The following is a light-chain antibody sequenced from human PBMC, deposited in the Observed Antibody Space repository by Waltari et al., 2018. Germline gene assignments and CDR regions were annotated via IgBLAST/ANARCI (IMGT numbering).Light chain of an antibody. J-gene: IGKJ4*01. V-gene: IGKV3-11*01. CDR2: DAS. CDR3: QQPGF. CDR1: QSVHNY. Sequence: EVVLTQSRATLSLSPGERATLCCRASQSVHNYLAWYQQKPGQAPRLLIYDASNRATGIPARFSGSGSGTDFTLTISSLESEDFAVYYCQQPGFFGGGTKVEIK.